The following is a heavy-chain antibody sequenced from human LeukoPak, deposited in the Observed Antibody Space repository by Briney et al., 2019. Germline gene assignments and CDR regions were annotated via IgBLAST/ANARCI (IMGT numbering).Heavy chain of an antibody. D-gene: IGHD6-13*01. CDR3: ARHDVSSWAKYHYDGRDV. CDR1: GCTISSSSNY. J-gene: IGHJ6*02. V-gene: IGHV4-39*01. Sequence: PSETLSLTCTASGCTISSSSNYWGWIRQPPGKGLEWIVTIYYRGKTYYNPCLKSRVTISVDTSKNEFALKLSSVTAAGTGVYYCARHDVSSWAKYHYDGRDVWGQGTTVTVSS. CDR2: IYYRGKT.